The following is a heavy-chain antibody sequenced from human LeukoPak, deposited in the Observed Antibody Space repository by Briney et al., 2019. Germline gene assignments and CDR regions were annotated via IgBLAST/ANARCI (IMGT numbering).Heavy chain of an antibody. Sequence: GGSLRLSCAASGFTFSSYGMHWVRQAPGKGLEWVATIWYDGSNEDYGDSVKGRFTISRDNSKNTLYLEMNSLRAEDTAVYYCAREWPLRHEGGYFDYWGQGTLVTVSS. V-gene: IGHV3-33*01. CDR3: AREWPLRHEGGYFDY. D-gene: IGHD5-12*01. J-gene: IGHJ4*02. CDR2: IWYDGSNE. CDR1: GFTFSSYG.